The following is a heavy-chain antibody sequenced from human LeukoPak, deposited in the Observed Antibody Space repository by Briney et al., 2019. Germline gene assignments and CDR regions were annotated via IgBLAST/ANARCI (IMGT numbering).Heavy chain of an antibody. V-gene: IGHV3-21*01. CDR1: GIIFRNYY. CDR2: IDSRSKYI. J-gene: IGHJ4*02. D-gene: IGHD2-21*02. Sequence: GGSLRLSCAASGIIFRNYYMTWVRKSPGEGLEWVSSIDSRSKYIHDIDSVKGRFSISRDNAKNSLYLQMNNLRAEDTAVYYCATFDGLTAISYWGKGSLVTVSS. CDR3: ATFDGLTAISY.